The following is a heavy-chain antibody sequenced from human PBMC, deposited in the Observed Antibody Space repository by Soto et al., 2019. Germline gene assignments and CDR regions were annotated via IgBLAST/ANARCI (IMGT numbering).Heavy chain of an antibody. Sequence: SETLSLTCTVSGGSISSGGYYWSWIRQHPGKGLEWIGYIYYSGSTYYNPSLKSRVTISVDTSKNQFSLKLSSVTAADTAVYYCARDIVVVPAASSVWGQGTLVTVSS. V-gene: IGHV4-31*03. CDR3: ARDIVVVPAASSV. D-gene: IGHD2-2*01. CDR1: GGSISSGGYY. J-gene: IGHJ4*02. CDR2: IYYSGST.